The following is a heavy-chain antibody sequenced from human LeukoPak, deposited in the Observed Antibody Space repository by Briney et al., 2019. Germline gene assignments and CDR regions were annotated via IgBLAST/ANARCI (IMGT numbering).Heavy chain of an antibody. CDR1: GYTFTSYD. CDR3: ARGNWNDAQGTFDI. J-gene: IGHJ3*02. Sequence: ASVKVSCKASGYTFTSYDINWVRQAPGQGLEWMGWINPNSGGTNYAQKFQGRVTMTRDTSISTAYMELSRLRSDDTAVYYCARGNWNDAQGTFDIWGQGTMVTVSS. V-gene: IGHV1-2*02. CDR2: INPNSGGT. D-gene: IGHD1-1*01.